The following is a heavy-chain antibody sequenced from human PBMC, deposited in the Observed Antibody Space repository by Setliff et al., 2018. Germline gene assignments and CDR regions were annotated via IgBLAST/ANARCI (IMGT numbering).Heavy chain of an antibody. V-gene: IGHV1-46*03. CDR1: GYTFTTYA. CDR3: ARDRFYNSWSGTSITAPHDAFDI. Sequence: ASVKVSCKTSGYTFTTYAISWMRQAPGQGLEWMGIINPSGGLTRYAQKFQGRVTMTRDTSTSTVYMEVSSLRSEDTAVYFCARDRFYNSWSGTSITAPHDAFDIWGQGTTVTVSS. CDR2: INPSGGLT. J-gene: IGHJ3*02. D-gene: IGHD3-3*01.